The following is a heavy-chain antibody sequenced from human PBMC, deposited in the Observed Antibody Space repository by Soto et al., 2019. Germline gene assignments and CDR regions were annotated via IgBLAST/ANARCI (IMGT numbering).Heavy chain of an antibody. CDR3: ARHEYDILTGYYPNWFAP. CDR2: IYYSGST. Sequence: QLQLQESGPGLVKPSETLSLTCTVSGGSISSSSYYWGWIRQPPGKGLEWIGSIYYSGSTYYNPSLKSRVTIPVDTSNNQFSLKLSSVTAADTAVYYCARHEYDILTGYYPNWFAPWGQGTLVTVSS. V-gene: IGHV4-39*01. CDR1: GGSISSSSYY. D-gene: IGHD3-9*01. J-gene: IGHJ5*02.